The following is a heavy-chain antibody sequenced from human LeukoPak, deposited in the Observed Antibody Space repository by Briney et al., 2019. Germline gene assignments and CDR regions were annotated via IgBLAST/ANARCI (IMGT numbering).Heavy chain of an antibody. CDR2: LSGSGGAT. CDR3: AKHLGSHSFLFYYMDV. J-gene: IGHJ6*03. D-gene: IGHD2-21*01. CDR1: EFTFSRFA. Sequence: GGSLRLSCEASEFTFSRFAMSWIRQPPGTGLEWVSTLSGSGGATYYADSVKGRFTTSRDNSKDTLYLQMDNLRAYKAAIYYCAKHLGSHSFLFYYMDVWGKGTSVIVSS. V-gene: IGHV3-23*01.